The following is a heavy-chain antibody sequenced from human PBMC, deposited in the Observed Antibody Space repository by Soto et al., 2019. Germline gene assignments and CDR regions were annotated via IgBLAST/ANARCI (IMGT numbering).Heavy chain of an antibody. CDR3: ARVIVRTSYSDTSGYYLKY. CDR1: GYTFTSYA. CDR2: INAGNGNT. V-gene: IGHV1-3*01. D-gene: IGHD3-22*01. J-gene: IGHJ4*02. Sequence: ASVKVSCKASGYTFTSYAMHWVRQAPGQMLEWMGWINAGNGNTKYSQKFQGRVTITRDTSASTAYMELSSLRSEDTAVYYCARVIVRTSYSDTSGYYLKYWGQGTLVTVSS.